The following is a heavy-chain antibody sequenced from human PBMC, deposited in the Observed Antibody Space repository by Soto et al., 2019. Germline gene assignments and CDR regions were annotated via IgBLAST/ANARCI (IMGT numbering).Heavy chain of an antibody. Sequence: PGGSLRLSCAASGFTFSSYGMHWVRQAPGKGLEWVAVISYDGSNKYYADSVKGRFTISRDNSKNTLYLQMNSLRAEDTAVYYCAKDRIAAAGTRGIYYYGMDVWGQGTTVTVSS. J-gene: IGHJ6*02. CDR3: AKDRIAAAGTRGIYYYGMDV. D-gene: IGHD6-13*01. V-gene: IGHV3-30*18. CDR1: GFTFSSYG. CDR2: ISYDGSNK.